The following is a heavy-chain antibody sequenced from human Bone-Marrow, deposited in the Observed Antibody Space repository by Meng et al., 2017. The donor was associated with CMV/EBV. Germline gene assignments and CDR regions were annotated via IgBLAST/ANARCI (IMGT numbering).Heavy chain of an antibody. V-gene: IGHV4-61*02. CDR1: GGSISSSSYY. J-gene: IGHJ6*02. CDR2: IYTSGST. D-gene: IGHD3-16*01. Sequence: SETLSLTCTVSGGSISSSSYYWSWIRQPAGKGLEWIGRIYTSGSTNYNPSLKSRVTMSVDTSKNQFSLKLSSVTAADTAVYYCARIQGGARKYYYYYYGMDVWGQGTTVTVSS. CDR3: ARIQGGARKYYYYYYGMDV.